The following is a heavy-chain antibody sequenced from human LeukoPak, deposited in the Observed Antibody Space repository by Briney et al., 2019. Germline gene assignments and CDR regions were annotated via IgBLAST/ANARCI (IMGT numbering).Heavy chain of an antibody. CDR2: INPSGGST. CDR1: GGTFSSYA. CDR3: ARDRSVDTALDY. D-gene: IGHD5-18*01. J-gene: IGHJ4*02. V-gene: IGHV1-46*01. Sequence: ASVKVSCKASGGTFSSYAISWVRQAPGQGLGWMGIINPSGGSTSYAQKFQGRVTMTRDTSTSTVYMELSSLRSEDTAVYYCARDRSVDTALDYWGQGTLVTVSS.